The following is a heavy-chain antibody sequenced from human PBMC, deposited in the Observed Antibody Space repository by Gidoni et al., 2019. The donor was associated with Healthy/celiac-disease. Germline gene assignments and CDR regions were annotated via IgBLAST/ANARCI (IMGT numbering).Heavy chain of an antibody. J-gene: IGHJ4*02. V-gene: IGHV3-21*01. CDR2: ISSSSSYI. CDR3: ARVHRGQTDY. D-gene: IGHD6-25*01. CDR1: GFTFSSYS. Sequence: EVQLVESGGGLVKPGGSLRLSCAASGFTFSSYSMNWVRQAPGKGLEWVSSISSSSSYIYYADSVKGRFTISRDNAKNSLYLQMNGLRAEDTAVYYCARVHRGQTDYWGQGTLVTVSS.